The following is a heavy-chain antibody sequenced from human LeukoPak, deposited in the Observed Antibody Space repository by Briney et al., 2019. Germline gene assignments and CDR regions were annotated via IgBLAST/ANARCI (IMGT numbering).Heavy chain of an antibody. D-gene: IGHD5/OR15-5a*01. CDR3: ARHQGSTVFNY. Sequence: NPSETLSLTCAVYGGPFSDYYFTWIRQPPGKGLEWIGEIHPSGSPSYNPSLMSRVSMGLDKPNNEFSLSLRSVTATDTALYFCARHQGSTVFNYWGRGAPVIVSS. CDR2: IHPSGSP. J-gene: IGHJ1*01. CDR1: GGPFSDYY. V-gene: IGHV4-34*01.